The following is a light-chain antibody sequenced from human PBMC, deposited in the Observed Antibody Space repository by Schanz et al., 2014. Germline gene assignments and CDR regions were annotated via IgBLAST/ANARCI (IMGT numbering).Light chain of an antibody. CDR1: QSVSSY. V-gene: IGKV3D-15*01. Sequence: EIVMTQSPATLSVSPGERATLSCRASQSVSSYLAWYQQKPGQAPRLLIDAASTRVTGVPDRFRGSGSVTKFTLTISSLEPEDSAVYYCHQYGTSWWTFGQGTKVEVK. J-gene: IGKJ1*01. CDR3: HQYGTSWWT. CDR2: AAS.